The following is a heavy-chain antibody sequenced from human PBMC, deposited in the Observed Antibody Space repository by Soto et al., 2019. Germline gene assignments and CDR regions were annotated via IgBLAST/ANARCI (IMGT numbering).Heavy chain of an antibody. CDR3: ARMNGAGTGGYYYYGMDV. D-gene: IGHD6-13*01. CDR1: GFTFSSYA. CDR2: ISYDGSNK. Sequence: QVQLVESGGGVVQPGRSLRLSCAASGFTFSSYAMHWVRQAPGKGLEWVAVISYDGSNKYYADSVKGRFTISRDNSKNTLYLQMNSLRAEDTAVYYCARMNGAGTGGYYYYGMDVWGQGTTVTVSS. J-gene: IGHJ6*02. V-gene: IGHV3-30-3*01.